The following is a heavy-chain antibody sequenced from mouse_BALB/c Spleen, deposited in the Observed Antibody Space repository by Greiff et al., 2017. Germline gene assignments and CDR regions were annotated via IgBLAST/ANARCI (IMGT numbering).Heavy chain of an antibody. D-gene: IGHD2-14*01. V-gene: IGHV1-18*01. CDR3: ARGEVRRAFAY. J-gene: IGHJ3*01. CDR2: INPNNGGT. CDR1: GYTFNDYN. Sequence: VQLQQSGPELVKPGASVKIPCKASGYTFNDYNMDWVKQSHGKSLEWIGDINPNNGGTIYNQKFKGKATLTVDKSSSTAYMELRSLTSEDTAVYYCARGEVRRAFAYWGQGTLVTVSA.